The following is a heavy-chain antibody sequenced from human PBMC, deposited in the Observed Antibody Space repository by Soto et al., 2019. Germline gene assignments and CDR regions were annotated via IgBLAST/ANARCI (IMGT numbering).Heavy chain of an antibody. CDR2: IKQDGSEK. J-gene: IGHJ6*03. V-gene: IGHV3-7*01. CDR3: ARALYSGYLGLYYYYYMDV. D-gene: IGHD5-12*01. Sequence: GGSLRLSCAASGFTFSSYWMSWVRQAPGKGLEWVANIKQDGSEKYYVDSVKGRFTISRDNAKNSLYLQMNSLRAEDTAVYYCARALYSGYLGLYYYYYMDVWGKGTTVTVSS. CDR1: GFTFSSYW.